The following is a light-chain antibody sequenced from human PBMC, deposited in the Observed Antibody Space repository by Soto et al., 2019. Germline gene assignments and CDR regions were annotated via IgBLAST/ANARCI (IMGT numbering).Light chain of an antibody. J-gene: IGLJ2*01. CDR1: SSDVGGHNY. V-gene: IGLV2-14*01. CDR2: EVT. CDR3: SSYTSSTTLDVV. Sequence: QSALTQPASVSGSPGQSITFSCTGTSSDVGGHNYVSWYQQHPGTAPKLMIYEVTNRPSGVSNRFSGSKSGNTASLTISGLQAEDEADYYCSSYTSSTTLDVVFGGGTKLTVL.